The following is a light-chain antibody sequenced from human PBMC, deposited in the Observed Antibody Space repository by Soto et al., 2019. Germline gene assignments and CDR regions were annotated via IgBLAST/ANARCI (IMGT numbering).Light chain of an antibody. J-gene: IGLJ1*01. V-gene: IGLV2-8*01. Sequence: QSALTQPASVSGSPGQSITVSCTGSSSDFGDDKYVSWYQQQPGKGPNLLIYGVNSRPSGVPDRFSGSKSGNTASLTVSGLQAEDEGDYYCSSYAGRDTVVFGSGTKLTVL. CDR1: SSDFGDDKY. CDR3: SSYAGRDTVV. CDR2: GVN.